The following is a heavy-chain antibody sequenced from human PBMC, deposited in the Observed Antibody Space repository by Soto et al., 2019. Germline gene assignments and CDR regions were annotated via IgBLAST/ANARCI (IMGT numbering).Heavy chain of an antibody. CDR2: IHFDESIHYSGST. CDR1: GGSISRYY. Sequence: SETLSLTCTVSGGSISRYYWSWSRQPPGKGLEWIGYIHFDESIHYSGSTNYNPSLKSRVTISVDTSKNQFSLKLSSVTAADTAVYYCARHPTVTEYYFDYWGQGTLVTVSS. D-gene: IGHD4-17*01. V-gene: IGHV4-59*08. CDR3: ARHPTVTEYYFDY. J-gene: IGHJ4*02.